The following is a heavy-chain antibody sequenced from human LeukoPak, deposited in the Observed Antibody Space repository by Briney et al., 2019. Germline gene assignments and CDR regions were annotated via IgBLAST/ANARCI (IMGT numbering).Heavy chain of an antibody. CDR1: GYTFTGYY. J-gene: IGHJ5*02. V-gene: IGHV1-2*02. Sequence: ASVKVSCKASGYTFTGYYMHWVRQAPGQGLEWMGWINPNSGGTNYAQKFQGRVTMTRDTSISTAYMELSRLRSDDTAVYYCARENTYYDILPGNWFDPWGQGTLVTVSS. D-gene: IGHD3-9*01. CDR3: ARENTYYDILPGNWFDP. CDR2: INPNSGGT.